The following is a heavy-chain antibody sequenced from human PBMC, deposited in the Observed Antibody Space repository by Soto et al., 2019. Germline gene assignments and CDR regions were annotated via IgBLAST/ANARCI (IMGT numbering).Heavy chain of an antibody. J-gene: IGHJ6*02. CDR3: ARDSSVVSFGELYYYYGMDV. CDR2: IKQDGSEK. CDR1: GFTFSSYW. D-gene: IGHD3-10*01. V-gene: IGHV3-7*05. Sequence: GGSLRLSCAASGFTFSSYWMSWVRQAPGKGLEWVANIKQDGSEKYYVDSVKGRFTISRDNAKNSLYLQMNSLRAEDTAVYYCARDSSVVSFGELYYYYGMDVWGQGTTVTVSS.